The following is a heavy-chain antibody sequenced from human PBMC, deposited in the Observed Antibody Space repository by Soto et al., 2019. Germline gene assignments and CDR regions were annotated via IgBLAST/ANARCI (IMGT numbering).Heavy chain of an antibody. V-gene: IGHV1-69*06. CDR3: ARVLRFLEWPQGAFDI. J-gene: IGHJ3*02. D-gene: IGHD3-3*01. CDR1: GGTFSSYA. CDR2: IIPIFGTA. Sequence: SVKVSCKASGGTFSSYAISWVRQAPGQGLEWMGGIIPIFGTANYAQKFQGRVTITADKSTSTAYMELSSLRSEDTAVYYCARVLRFLEWPQGAFDIWGQGTMVTVSS.